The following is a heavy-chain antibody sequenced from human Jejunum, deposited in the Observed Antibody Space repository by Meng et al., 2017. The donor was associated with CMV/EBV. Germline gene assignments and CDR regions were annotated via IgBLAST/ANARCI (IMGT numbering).Heavy chain of an antibody. D-gene: IGHD6-6*01. V-gene: IGHV3-9*01. Sequence: CAASGFTFDKYAIHWVRQAPGKGLEWVSGISWNSGTRDYADSVKGRFTISRDNAKTSLYLQMNSLRAEDTALYYCAKESQQLVLDYWGQGTLVTVSS. CDR1: GFTFDKYA. CDR2: ISWNSGTR. CDR3: AKESQQLVLDY. J-gene: IGHJ4*02.